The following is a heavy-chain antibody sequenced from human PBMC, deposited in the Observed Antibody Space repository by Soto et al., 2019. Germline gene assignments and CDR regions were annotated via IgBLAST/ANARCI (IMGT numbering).Heavy chain of an antibody. CDR3: ARDVSKQTNAVAGIDY. V-gene: IGHV3-30-3*01. J-gene: IGHJ4*02. Sequence: PGGSLRLSCAASGFTFSSYAMHWVRQAPGKGLEWVAVISYDGSNKYYADSVKGRFTISRDNSKNTLYLQMNSLRAEDTAVYYCARDVSKQTNAVAGIDYWGQGTLVTVSS. D-gene: IGHD6-19*01. CDR2: ISYDGSNK. CDR1: GFTFSSYA.